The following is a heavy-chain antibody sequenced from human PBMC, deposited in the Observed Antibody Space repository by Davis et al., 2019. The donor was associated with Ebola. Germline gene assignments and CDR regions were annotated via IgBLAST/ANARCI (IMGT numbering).Heavy chain of an antibody. CDR2: INPYSGGT. V-gene: IGHV1-2*02. CDR1: GYTFTRYY. CDR3: ARGPSSSSNPLYYYHMDV. Sequence: ASVKVSCKASGYTFTRYYIHWVRQAPGQGLEWMGWINPYSGGTNYAPKFQGGVTLTRDTSISTAYMQLSSLRSDDAALYYCARGPSSSSNPLYYYHMDVWGKGTTVTVSS. D-gene: IGHD6-6*01. J-gene: IGHJ6*03.